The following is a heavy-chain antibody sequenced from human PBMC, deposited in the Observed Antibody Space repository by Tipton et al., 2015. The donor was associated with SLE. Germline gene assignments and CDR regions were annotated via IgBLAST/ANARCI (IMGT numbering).Heavy chain of an antibody. Sequence: TLSLTCTVSGGSLSSGNYYWTWIRQHPGKGLGWIGYIYDTETTYYNPSLKSRVTMSIDRSKNHFSLRLRSVSAADTAIYYCARGWLNWNDIVDDWGQGTLVTVSS. J-gene: IGHJ4*02. CDR1: GGSLSSGNYY. D-gene: IGHD1-20*01. V-gene: IGHV4-31*03. CDR2: IYDTETT. CDR3: ARGWLNWNDIVDD.